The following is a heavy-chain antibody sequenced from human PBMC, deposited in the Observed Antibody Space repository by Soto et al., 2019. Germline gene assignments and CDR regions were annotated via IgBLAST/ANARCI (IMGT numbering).Heavy chain of an antibody. Sequence: KPSETLSLTCSVSGGSVRSGSHYWSWIRQPPGKGLEWIGCIYYSGRSNYNPSLKSRVAMSVDTSKNQFSLNLTSITAADTAVFYCARISLTSALGGFDCWGLGTLVTVSS. D-gene: IGHD3-16*01. CDR2: IYYSGRS. J-gene: IGHJ4*02. CDR1: GGSVRSGSHY. V-gene: IGHV4-61*01. CDR3: ARISLTSALGGFDC.